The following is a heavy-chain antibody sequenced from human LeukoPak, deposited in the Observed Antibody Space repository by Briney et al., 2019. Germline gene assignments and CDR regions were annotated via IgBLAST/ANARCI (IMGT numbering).Heavy chain of an antibody. CDR1: GGSISSSSYY. Sequence: SETLSFTCTVSGGSISSSSYYWGWIRQPPGKGLEWIGEINHSGSTNYNPSLKSRVTISVDTSKNQFSLRLTSVTAADTAVYYCARRFGRKFGERFYYYHYMDVWGKGTAVTISS. CDR3: ARRFGRKFGERFYYYHYMDV. J-gene: IGHJ6*03. V-gene: IGHV4-39*07. CDR2: INHSGST. D-gene: IGHD3-10*01.